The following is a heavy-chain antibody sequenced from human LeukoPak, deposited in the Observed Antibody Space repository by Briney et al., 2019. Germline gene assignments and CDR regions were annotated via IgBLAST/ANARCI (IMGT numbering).Heavy chain of an antibody. J-gene: IGHJ4*02. D-gene: IGHD5-12*01. CDR3: AKDRDIAED. CDR1: GFTFSDWY. CDR2: IGPGGSPI. Sequence: GSLRLSCAASGFTFSDWYMSWIRQAPGKGLEWVAYIGPGGSPIYHADSVKGRFTISRDNSKNTLFLQMNSLRAEDTAVYYCAKDRDIAEDWGQGTLVTVSS. V-gene: IGHV3-11*01.